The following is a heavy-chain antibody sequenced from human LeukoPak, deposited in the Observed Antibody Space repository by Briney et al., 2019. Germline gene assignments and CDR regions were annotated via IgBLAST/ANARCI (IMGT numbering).Heavy chain of an antibody. V-gene: IGHV3-9*01. CDR1: GFTFDDYA. Sequence: PGGSLRLSCAASGFTFDDYAMHWVRQAPGKGLEWVSGISWNSGSIGYADSVKGRFTISRDNAKNSLYLQMNSLRAEDTAVYYCARLRDNWNYVHDRVEYYFDYWGQGTLVTVSS. J-gene: IGHJ4*02. CDR3: ARLRDNWNYVHDRVEYYFDY. CDR2: ISWNSGSI. D-gene: IGHD1-7*01.